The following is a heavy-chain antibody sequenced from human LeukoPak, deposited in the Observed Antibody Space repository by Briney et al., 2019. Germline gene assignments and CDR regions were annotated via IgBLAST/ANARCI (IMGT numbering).Heavy chain of an antibody. CDR1: GFTFSRYT. Sequence: GGSLRLSCVASGFTFSRYTMSWVRQAPGRGLEWVSGIYGGGSGSTFYAESVKGRFTISRDNSKNTLYLQMNSLRDEDTAIYYCAKDFTPDGIWDIDYWGRGTLITVSS. V-gene: IGHV3-23*01. D-gene: IGHD1-20*01. CDR2: IYGGGSGST. CDR3: AKDFTPDGIWDIDY. J-gene: IGHJ4*02.